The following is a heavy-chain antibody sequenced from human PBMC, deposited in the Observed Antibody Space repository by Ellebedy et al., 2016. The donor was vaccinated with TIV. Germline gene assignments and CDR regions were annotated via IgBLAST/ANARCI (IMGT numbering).Heavy chain of an antibody. CDR3: ARVSGTGWTSCMDV. D-gene: IGHD3-9*01. Sequence: GESLKISCAASGFTFSSYGMHWVRQAPGKRLEWVAVIWYDGSNKYYADSVKGRFTISRDNSKNTLYLQMNSLRAEDTAVYYCARVSGTGWTSCMDVWGQGTTVTVSS. CDR2: IWYDGSNK. V-gene: IGHV3-33*01. CDR1: GFTFSSYG. J-gene: IGHJ6*02.